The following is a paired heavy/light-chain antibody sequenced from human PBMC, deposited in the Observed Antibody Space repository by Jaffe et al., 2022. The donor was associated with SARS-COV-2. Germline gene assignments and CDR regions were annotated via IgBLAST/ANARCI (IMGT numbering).Heavy chain of an antibody. CDR1: GGSISSSSFY. D-gene: IGHD2-15*01. CDR3: ARHGGSGDRQLVD. Sequence: QLQLQESGPGLVKPSETLSLTCTVYGGSISSSSFYWTWIRQPPGRGLEWIGSMSSSGSTYNPSLKSRVTISVDTSKNQFALKLSSVTAADTAVYYCARHGGSGDRQLVDWGQGTLVTVSS. J-gene: IGHJ4*02. V-gene: IGHV4-39*01. CDR2: MSSSGST.
Light chain of an antibody. CDR1: SGLSVGSYT. CDR2: YKSASDK. CDR3: KIWYSSAPV. J-gene: IGLJ2*01. V-gene: IGLV5-45*03. Sequence: QAVLTQPSSLSASLGASASLTCTLRSGLSVGSYTIYWYQQKPGSPPQYLLRYKSASDKQQGSGVPSRFSGSKDASANAGILLISGLQSEDEADYYCKIWYSSAPVFGGGTKLTVL.